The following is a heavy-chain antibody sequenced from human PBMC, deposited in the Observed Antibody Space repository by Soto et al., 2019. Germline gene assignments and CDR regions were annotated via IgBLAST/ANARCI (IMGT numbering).Heavy chain of an antibody. CDR2: IYYSGST. Sequence: SETLSLTCTVSGGSISSSSYYWGWIRQPPGKGLEWIGSIYYSGSTYYNPSLKSRVTISVDTSKNQFSLKLSSVTAADTAVYYCARYVDTAMAAYYYHGMDVWGQGTTVTVSS. V-gene: IGHV4-39*01. D-gene: IGHD5-18*01. CDR1: GGSISSSSYY. J-gene: IGHJ6*02. CDR3: ARYVDTAMAAYYYHGMDV.